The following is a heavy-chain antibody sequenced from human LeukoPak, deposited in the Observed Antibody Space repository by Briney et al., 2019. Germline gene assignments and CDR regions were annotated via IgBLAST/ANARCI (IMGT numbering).Heavy chain of an antibody. CDR3: TTRYCSSTNCYYAFDK. CDR2: IQSKTDGETT. J-gene: IGHJ3*02. CDR1: GFTFSNAL. D-gene: IGHD2-2*01. Sequence: GGSLRLSCAASGFTFSNALMSWVRQAPGKGLEWVGRIQSKTDGETTDYAAPVRGRFTISRDDSENTLYLQMNSLKTDDTAVYYCTTRYCSSTNCYYAFDKWGQGTMVTVSS. V-gene: IGHV3-15*01.